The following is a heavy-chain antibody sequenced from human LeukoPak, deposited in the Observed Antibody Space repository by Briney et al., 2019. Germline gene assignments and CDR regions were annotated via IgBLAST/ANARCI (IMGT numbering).Heavy chain of an antibody. CDR3: AKGAYYYDSSGYYN. Sequence: GGSLRLSCAASGFTVSSYAMSWVRQAPGKGLEWVSEISGSGGSTYYADSVKGRFTISRDNSKNTVFLQMNSLRAEDTAIYYCAKGAYYYDSSGYYNWGQGTLVTVSS. CDR2: ISGSGGST. V-gene: IGHV3-23*01. J-gene: IGHJ4*02. D-gene: IGHD3-22*01. CDR1: GFTVSSYA.